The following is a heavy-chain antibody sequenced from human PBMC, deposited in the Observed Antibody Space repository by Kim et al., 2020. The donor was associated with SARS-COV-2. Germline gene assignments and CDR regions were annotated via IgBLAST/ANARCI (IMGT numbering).Heavy chain of an antibody. CDR2: ISASSQYT. V-gene: IGHV3-11*03. D-gene: IGHD3-16*01. Sequence: GGSLRLSCQASGFTFRDYYMSWIRQAPGKGLEWVSYISASSQYTNYADSVKGRFTISRDNAKNSLYLQMSSLRAEDTAVYFCARGARNYGPEEYWGQGSLVTVSS. CDR1: GFTFRDYY. J-gene: IGHJ4*02. CDR3: ARGARNYGPEEY.